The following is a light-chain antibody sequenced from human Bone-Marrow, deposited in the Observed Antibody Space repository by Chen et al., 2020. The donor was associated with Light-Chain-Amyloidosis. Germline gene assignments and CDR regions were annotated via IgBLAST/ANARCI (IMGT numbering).Light chain of an antibody. J-gene: IGKJ5*01. CDR3: QQRSNWPIT. CDR1: QSVNNY. V-gene: IGKV3-11*01. Sequence: EIVLTQSPATLSLSPGERGTLSCRASQSVNNYLAWYQQKPGQAPRLLIYDASNTATGIPARFSGSGSGTGFTLTISRLEPEDFAVYYCQQRSNWPITFGQGTRLEIK. CDR2: DAS.